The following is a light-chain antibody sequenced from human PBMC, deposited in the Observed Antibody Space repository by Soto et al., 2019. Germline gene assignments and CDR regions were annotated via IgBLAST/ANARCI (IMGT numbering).Light chain of an antibody. V-gene: IGLV2-14*01. CDR1: SSDVGGYNS. CDR2: EVS. Sequence: QTVVTQPASVSGSPVQSITISCTGTSSDVGGYNSVSWYQQHPGKAPKLMIYEVSHRPSGVSNRFSGSQSANTASLTISGLQAEDEADYYCSSFTTSTTYVFGTGTKLTVL. CDR3: SSFTTSTTYV. J-gene: IGLJ1*01.